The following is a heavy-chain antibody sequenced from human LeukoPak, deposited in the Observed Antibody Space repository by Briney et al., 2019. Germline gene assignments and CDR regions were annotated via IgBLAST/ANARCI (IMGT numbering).Heavy chain of an antibody. J-gene: IGHJ4*02. D-gene: IGHD4-23*01. V-gene: IGHV1-69*04. CDR1: GGTFSSYA. CDR3: ARESYSGNPYFDY. Sequence: ASVKVSCKASGGTFSSYAISWVRQAPGQGLEWMGRIIPILGIANYAQKFQGRVTITADKSTSTAYMELSSLRSEDTAMYYCARESYSGNPYFDYWGQRTLVTVSS. CDR2: IIPILGIA.